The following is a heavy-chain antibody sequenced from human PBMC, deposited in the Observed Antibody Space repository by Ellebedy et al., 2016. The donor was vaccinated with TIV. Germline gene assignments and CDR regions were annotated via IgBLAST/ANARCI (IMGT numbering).Heavy chain of an antibody. CDR2: IKQDGSEK. V-gene: IGHV3-7*01. CDR3: ARAIGSGSSL. J-gene: IGHJ3*01. Sequence: GGSLRLSXAASGFTFSSYWISWVRQAPGKGLEWVANIKQDGSEKYYVDSVKGRFTISRDNAKNSLYLQMNSLRADDTAVYYCARAIGSGSSLWGRGTMVTVSS. CDR1: GFTFSSYW. D-gene: IGHD1-26*01.